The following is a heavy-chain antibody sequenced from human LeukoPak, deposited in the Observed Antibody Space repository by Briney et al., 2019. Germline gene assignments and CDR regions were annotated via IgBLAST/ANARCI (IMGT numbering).Heavy chain of an antibody. CDR3: TSSGSGNYYNPLDY. Sequence: ASVKVSWKASGYPFSSSGISWVRQAPGQGLEWMRWIRAYNGNTNYAQKLQGRVTMTTDTSTSTAYMELRSLTSDDTAVYYCTSSGSGNYYNPLDYWGQGTLVTVSS. CDR2: IRAYNGNT. V-gene: IGHV1-18*01. D-gene: IGHD3-10*01. J-gene: IGHJ4*02. CDR1: GYPFSSSG.